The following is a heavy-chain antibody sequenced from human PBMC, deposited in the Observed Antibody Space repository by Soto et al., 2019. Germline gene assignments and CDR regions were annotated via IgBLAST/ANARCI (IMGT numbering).Heavy chain of an antibody. CDR3: ARDVAAAGLDY. CDR2: INAGNGNT. Sequence: QVQLVQSGAEVKKPGASVKVSCKASGYTFTNYAMHSVRQAPGQRLEWMGWINAGNGNTKYSQKFQGRVTITRDTSASTAYMELSSLRSEDTAVYYCARDVAAAGLDYWGQGTLVTVSS. J-gene: IGHJ4*02. D-gene: IGHD6-13*01. V-gene: IGHV1-3*01. CDR1: GYTFTNYA.